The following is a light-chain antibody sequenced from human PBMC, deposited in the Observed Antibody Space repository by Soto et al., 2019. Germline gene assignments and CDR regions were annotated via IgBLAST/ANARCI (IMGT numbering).Light chain of an antibody. J-gene: IGLJ2*01. CDR1: SSNIGNNY. CDR2: DND. CDR3: GTWDSSLSARV. Sequence: QSVLTQPPSVSAAPGQKVTISCSGSSSNIGNNYVSWYQQLPGTAPKLLIYDNDKRPSGIPDRFSGSRSGTSATLGITGLQTGGEADYYCGTWDSSLSARVFGGGTKLTVL. V-gene: IGLV1-51*01.